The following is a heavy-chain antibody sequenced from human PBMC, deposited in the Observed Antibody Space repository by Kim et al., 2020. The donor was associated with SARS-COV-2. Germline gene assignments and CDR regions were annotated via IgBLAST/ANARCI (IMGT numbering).Heavy chain of an antibody. V-gene: IGHV1-69*13. CDR2: IIPIFGTA. D-gene: IGHD3-22*01. J-gene: IGHJ4*02. CDR3: ARESRPWFDYYDSSGYYFFDY. CDR1: GGTFSSYA. Sequence: SVKVSCKASGGTFSSYAISWVRQAPGQGLEWMGGIIPIFGTANYAQKFQGRVTITADESTSTAYMELSSLRSEDTAVYYCARESRPWFDYYDSSGYYFFDYWGQGTLVTVSS.